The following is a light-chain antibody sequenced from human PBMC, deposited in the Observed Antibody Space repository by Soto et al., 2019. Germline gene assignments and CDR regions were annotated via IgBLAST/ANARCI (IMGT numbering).Light chain of an antibody. CDR3: QQRSNWPRIT. Sequence: EIVLTQSPATLSLSPGERAALSCRASQSVSRYLAWYQHKVGQAPRLLIYDASNRATGIPARFSGSGSGTDFTLTISSLEPEDFAVYYCQQRSNWPRITFGQGTRLEIK. CDR2: DAS. V-gene: IGKV3-11*01. CDR1: QSVSRY. J-gene: IGKJ5*01.